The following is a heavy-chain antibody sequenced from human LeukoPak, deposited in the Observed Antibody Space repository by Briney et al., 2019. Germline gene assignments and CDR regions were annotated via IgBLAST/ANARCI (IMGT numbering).Heavy chain of an antibody. V-gene: IGHV3-30*04. CDR3: ARDFRPVVGAASTLDY. Sequence: RGSLRLSCAASGFTFSSFAMDWVRQAPGKGREWVGVISYEGSNKYYAVSVKGRFTISRDNSKNTLYLQMNSVRAEETAVYYCARDFRPVVGAASTLDYWGQGTLVTVSS. CDR2: ISYEGSNK. D-gene: IGHD6-13*01. J-gene: IGHJ4*02. CDR1: GFTFSSFA.